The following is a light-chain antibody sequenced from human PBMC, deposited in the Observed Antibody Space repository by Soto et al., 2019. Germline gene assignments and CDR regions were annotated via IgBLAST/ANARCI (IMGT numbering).Light chain of an antibody. Sequence: IVLSQSAGTLSLSPGERATLSCRASQSVSSSYLAWYQQKPGQAPRLLIYGASSRATGIPDRFSGSGSGTDFTLTISRLEPEDIAVYNCQPYVLSRPFGQRTNV. V-gene: IGKV3-20*01. CDR1: QSVSSSY. J-gene: IGKJ1*01. CDR3: QPYVLSRP. CDR2: GAS.